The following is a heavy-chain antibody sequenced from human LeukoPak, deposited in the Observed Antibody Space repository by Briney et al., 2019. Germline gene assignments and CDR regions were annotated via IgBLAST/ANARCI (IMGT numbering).Heavy chain of an antibody. CDR1: GFTFSSYA. D-gene: IGHD6-13*01. V-gene: IGHV3-30-3*01. CDR3: ARGVKSAVWQAFDI. Sequence: GRSLRLSCAASGFTFSSYAMHWVRQAPGKGLEWVAVISYDGSNKYYADSVKGRFTISRDNAKNSLYLQMNSLRAEDTAVYFCARGVKSAVWQAFDIWGQGTMVTVSS. J-gene: IGHJ3*02. CDR2: ISYDGSNK.